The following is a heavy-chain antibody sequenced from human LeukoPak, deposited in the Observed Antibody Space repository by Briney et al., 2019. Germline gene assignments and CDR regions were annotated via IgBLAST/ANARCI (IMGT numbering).Heavy chain of an antibody. V-gene: IGHV1-69*05. J-gene: IGHJ4*02. CDR3: ASVPSRFGYCSGGSCYPHCDY. Sequence: ASVTVSYKASGGSFSSYAISWVRQAPGQGLEWVGGIIPIFGEANYEQQFQGRVTITTDDSTSTAYMELSSLRSEHTAVYYCASVPSRFGYCSGGSCYPHCDYWGQGNLVTVSS. CDR2: IIPIFGEA. D-gene: IGHD2-15*01. CDR1: GGSFSSYA.